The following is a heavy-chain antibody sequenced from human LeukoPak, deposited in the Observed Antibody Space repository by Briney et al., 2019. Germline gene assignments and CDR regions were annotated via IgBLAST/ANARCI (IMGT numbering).Heavy chain of an antibody. CDR2: IYYSGST. CDR3: ARLKMGAYFDL. CDR1: GGSISSYY. J-gene: IGHJ2*01. V-gene: IGHV4-59*08. D-gene: IGHD3-16*01. Sequence: SETLSLTCTVSGGSISSYYWSWIRQPPGKGLEWIGYIYYSGSTDYNPSLKSRVTISLGTSKNQFSLKLRSVTAADTAVYYCARLKMGAYFDLWGRGTLVTVSS.